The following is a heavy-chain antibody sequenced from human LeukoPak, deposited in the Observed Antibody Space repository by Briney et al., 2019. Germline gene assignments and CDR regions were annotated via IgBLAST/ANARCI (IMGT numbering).Heavy chain of an antibody. J-gene: IGHJ3*02. CDR2: ISAYSGGT. Sequence: ASVKVSCKASGYTFTSYGISWVRQAPGQGLEWMGWISAYSGGTNYAQKFQGWVTMTRDTSISTAYMELSRLRSDDTAVYYCARSRASGGSYRDAFDIWGQGTMVTVSS. D-gene: IGHD2-15*01. V-gene: IGHV1-2*04. CDR3: ARSRASGGSYRDAFDI. CDR1: GYTFTSYG.